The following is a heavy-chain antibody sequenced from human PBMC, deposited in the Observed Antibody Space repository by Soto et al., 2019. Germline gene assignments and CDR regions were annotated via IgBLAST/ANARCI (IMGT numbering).Heavy chain of an antibody. J-gene: IGHJ4*02. CDR1: GGTFSSYA. CDR2: IIPICGTA. Sequence: QVQLVQSGAEVKKPGSSVKVSCKASGGTFSSYAISWVRQAPGQGLEWMGGIIPICGTANYAQKFQGRVTITADKSRSTADMELSSLRSEYTAVYYCAREPNDSSGWPTFDYWGQGTLVTVSS. CDR3: AREPNDSSGWPTFDY. V-gene: IGHV1-69*06. D-gene: IGHD6-19*01.